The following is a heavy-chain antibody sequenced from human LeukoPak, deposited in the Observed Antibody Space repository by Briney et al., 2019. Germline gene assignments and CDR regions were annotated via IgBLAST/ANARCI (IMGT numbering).Heavy chain of an antibody. J-gene: IGHJ6*02. CDR3: AKVSGGNSYYYYGMDV. D-gene: IGHD2-21*02. CDR2: ISGSGGST. CDR1: GFTFSSYA. Sequence: GGSLRLSCAASGFTFSSYAMSWVRQAPGKGLEWVSAISGSGGSTYYADSVKGRFTISRDNSKNTLYLQMNSLRAEDTAVYCCAKVSGGNSYYYYGMDVWGQGTTVTVSS. V-gene: IGHV3-23*01.